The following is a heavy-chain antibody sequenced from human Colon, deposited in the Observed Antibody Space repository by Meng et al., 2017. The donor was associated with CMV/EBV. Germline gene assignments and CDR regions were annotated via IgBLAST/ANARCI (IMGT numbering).Heavy chain of an antibody. CDR2: MSPNSGDT. Sequence: ASVKVSCKASGYTFTDYHLHWARQAPGQGLECVGWMSPNSGDTTYTQKFQGRVTLTSDTSITTAYMELSRLKSDDTAVYFCARNWGGGSYYLDYWGQGTLVTVSS. V-gene: IGHV1-2*02. D-gene: IGHD2-21*01. CDR3: ARNWGGGSYYLDY. J-gene: IGHJ4*02. CDR1: GYTFTDYH.